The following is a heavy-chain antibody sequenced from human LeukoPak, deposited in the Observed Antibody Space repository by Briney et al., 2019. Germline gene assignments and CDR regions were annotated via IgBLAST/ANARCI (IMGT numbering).Heavy chain of an antibody. CDR2: IYTSGST. Sequence: PSETLSLTCTVSGGSISSGSYYWSWIRQPAGKGLEWIGRIYTSGSTNYNPSLKSRVTISVDTSKNQFSLKLSSVTAADTAVYYCARYKDYYDSSGYARDAFDIWGQGTMVTVSS. V-gene: IGHV4-61*02. D-gene: IGHD3-22*01. J-gene: IGHJ3*02. CDR3: ARYKDYYDSSGYARDAFDI. CDR1: GGSISSGSYY.